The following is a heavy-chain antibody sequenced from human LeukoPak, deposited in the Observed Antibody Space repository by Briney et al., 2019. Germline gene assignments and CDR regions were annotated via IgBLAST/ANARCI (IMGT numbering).Heavy chain of an antibody. Sequence: ASVKVSCKASGYTFTNFYLHWVRQAPGHGIVWMGIIYPSGGGSSYAQKFQGRVTMTRDTSTSTVYMELSSLTSQDTAVYYCARAYSGYSIDFWGQGTLVTVSS. V-gene: IGHV1-46*01. J-gene: IGHJ4*02. CDR3: ARAYSGYSIDF. D-gene: IGHD3-22*01. CDR1: GYTFTNFY. CDR2: IYPSGGGS.